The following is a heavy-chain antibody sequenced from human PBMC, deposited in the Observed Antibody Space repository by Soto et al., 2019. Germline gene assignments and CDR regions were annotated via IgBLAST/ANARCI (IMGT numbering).Heavy chain of an antibody. CDR2: IDPSDSYT. V-gene: IGHV5-10-1*01. CDR3: ARLHCSSTSCLSPGPPVPPSPQVHYYYYYGMDV. CDR1: GYSFTSYW. D-gene: IGHD2-2*01. Sequence: PGESLKISCKGSGYSFTSYWISWVRQMPGKGLEWMGRIDPSDSYTNYSPSFQGHVTISADKSISTAYLQWSSLKASDTAMYYCARLHCSSTSCLSPGPPVPPSPQVHYYYYYGMDVWGQGTTVTVSS. J-gene: IGHJ6*02.